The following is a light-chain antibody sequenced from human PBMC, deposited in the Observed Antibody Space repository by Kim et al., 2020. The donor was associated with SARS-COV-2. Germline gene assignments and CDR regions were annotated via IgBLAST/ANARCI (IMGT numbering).Light chain of an antibody. J-gene: IGKJ1*01. CDR3: QQYDGIPET. CDR1: QSVSNNK. CDR2: GAS. Sequence: SPGERATLSCRASQSVSNNKLAWYQQKPGQAPRLLIYGASRRAIGIPDRFSGSGSGTEFTLTISRLEPEDFAVYYCQQYDGIPETFGQGTKVDIK. V-gene: IGKV3-20*01.